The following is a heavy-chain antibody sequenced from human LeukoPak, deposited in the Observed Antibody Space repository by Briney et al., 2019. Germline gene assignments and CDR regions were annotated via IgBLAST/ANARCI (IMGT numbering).Heavy chain of an antibody. CDR3: AKSNGYGLVDI. V-gene: IGHV4-59*12. J-gene: IGHJ3*02. CDR1: GGSISSYY. CDR2: IFYSGST. D-gene: IGHD3-10*01. Sequence: SETLSLTCTVSGGSISSYYWSWIRQPPGKGLEWVGNIFYSGSTYYSPSLKSRVTISLDTSRNQFSLKLNSVTAADTAVYYCAKSNGYGLVDIWGQGTMVTVSS.